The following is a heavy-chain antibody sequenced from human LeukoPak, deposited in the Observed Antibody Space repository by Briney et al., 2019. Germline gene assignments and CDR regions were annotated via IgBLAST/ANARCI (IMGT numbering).Heavy chain of an antibody. V-gene: IGHV3-23*01. Sequence: GGSLRLSCAASGFTFSSYGMSWVRQAPGKGLEWVSAISGRSGSTYYADSVKGRFTISRDNSKNTLYLQMNSLRAEDTAVYYCTRVSWRGEIFWGQGTLVSVSS. CDR3: TRVSWRGEIF. J-gene: IGHJ4*02. CDR1: GFTFSSYG. D-gene: IGHD3-3*01. CDR2: ISGRSGST.